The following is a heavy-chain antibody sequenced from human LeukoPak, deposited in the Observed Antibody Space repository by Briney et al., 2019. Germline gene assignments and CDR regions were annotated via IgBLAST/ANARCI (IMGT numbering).Heavy chain of an antibody. CDR1: GGSISSYI. V-gene: IGHV4-4*09. Sequence: SETLSLTCSVSGGSISSYIWSWIRQPPGKGLEWIGYIYTSGSTDYNPSLKSRVTISVDRSKNQLSLKLSSVTAADTAFYYCARQPGTGGINLWGQGTLVTVSS. CDR2: IYTSGST. J-gene: IGHJ4*02. D-gene: IGHD3-16*01. CDR3: ARQPGTGGINL.